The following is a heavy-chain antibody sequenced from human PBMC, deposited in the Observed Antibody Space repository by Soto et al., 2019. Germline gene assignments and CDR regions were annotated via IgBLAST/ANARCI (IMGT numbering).Heavy chain of an antibody. J-gene: IGHJ6*02. D-gene: IGHD3-10*01. CDR2: IYYSGST. CDR1: GGSISSYY. V-gene: IGHV4-59*01. Sequence: SETLSLTCTVSGGSISSYYWSWIRQPPGKGLEWIGYIYYSGSTNYNPSLKSRVTISVDTSKNQFSLKLSSVTAADTAVYYCARDEFRAENGMDVWGQGTTVTVSS. CDR3: ARDEFRAENGMDV.